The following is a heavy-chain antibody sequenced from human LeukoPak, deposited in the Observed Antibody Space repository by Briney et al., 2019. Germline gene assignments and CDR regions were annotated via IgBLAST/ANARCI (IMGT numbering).Heavy chain of an antibody. CDR1: GFTFSSYA. D-gene: IGHD3-3*02. CDR2: ISSDGSTK. V-gene: IGHV3-30*01. Sequence: PGRSLRLSCAASGFTFSSYAMHWVRQAPGKGIEWVAVISSDGSTKYYADSVKGRFTISRDNSKNTLFLQMNSLRAEDTAVYYCARVSIFGVVIPPDFWGQGTLVTVSS. J-gene: IGHJ4*02. CDR3: ARVSIFGVVIPPDF.